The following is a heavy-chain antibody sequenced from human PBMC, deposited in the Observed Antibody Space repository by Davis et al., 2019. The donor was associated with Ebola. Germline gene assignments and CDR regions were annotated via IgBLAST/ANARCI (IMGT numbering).Heavy chain of an antibody. CDR1: GFTFSTYT. J-gene: IGHJ6*02. D-gene: IGHD1-26*01. CDR3: AKEDQGSTVGDYFYGMDV. Sequence: GESLKISCAASGFTFSTYTMNWVRQAPGKGLEWVAVISYDGSNKYYADSVKGRFTISRDNSKNTLYLQMNSLRAEDTAVYYCAKEDQGSTVGDYFYGMDVWGQGTTVTVSS. CDR2: ISYDGSNK. V-gene: IGHV3-30*18.